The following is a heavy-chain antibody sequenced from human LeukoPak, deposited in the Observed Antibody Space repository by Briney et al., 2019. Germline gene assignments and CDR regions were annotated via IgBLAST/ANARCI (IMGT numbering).Heavy chain of an antibody. CDR1: GFTFDDYD. J-gene: IGHJ3*02. CDR2: ISWNSGSI. Sequence: GGSLRLSCAASGFTFDDYDMHWVRQAPGKGLEWVSGISWNSGSIGYADSVKGRFTISRDNAKNSLYLQMNSLRAEDTALYYCARDQLVGATFRRGYDAFDIWGQGTMVTVSS. D-gene: IGHD1-26*01. V-gene: IGHV3-9*01. CDR3: ARDQLVGATFRRGYDAFDI.